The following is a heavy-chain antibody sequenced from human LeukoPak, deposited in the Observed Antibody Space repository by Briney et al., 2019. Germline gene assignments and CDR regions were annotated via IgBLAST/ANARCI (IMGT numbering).Heavy chain of an antibody. CDR1: GYSFTSYW. Sequence: GESLKISCKGSGYSFTSYWSGWVRPMPGKGLEWMGIIYTGDSDTRYRASFQGQVTISADRSISTAYLQWSSLKASDTAMYYCALRGSGSYDHWGQGTLVTVSS. V-gene: IGHV5-51*01. CDR2: IYTGDSDT. CDR3: ALRGSGSYDH. D-gene: IGHD3-10*01. J-gene: IGHJ5*02.